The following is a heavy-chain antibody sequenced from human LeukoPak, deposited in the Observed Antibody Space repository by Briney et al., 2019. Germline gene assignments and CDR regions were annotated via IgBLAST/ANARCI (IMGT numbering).Heavy chain of an antibody. CDR2: ISSISSYI. Sequence: GGSLRLSCAGSGFTFSSYSMNWVRQVPGKGLEWVSFISSISSYIYYADSVKGRFTISRDNAKNSLYLQMNSLRAEDTAVYYCARDHDWDYMDVWGKGTTVTVSS. V-gene: IGHV3-21*01. CDR1: GFTFSSYS. CDR3: ARDHDWDYMDV. D-gene: IGHD3-9*01. J-gene: IGHJ6*03.